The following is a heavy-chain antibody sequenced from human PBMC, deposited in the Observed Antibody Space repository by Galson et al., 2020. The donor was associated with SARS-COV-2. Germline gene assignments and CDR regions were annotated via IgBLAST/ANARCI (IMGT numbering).Heavy chain of an antibody. CDR1: GFTFDDYA. CDR3: AKGGGDTNYDY. V-gene: IGHV3-9*01. D-gene: IGHD5-18*01. CDR2: ISWNSGSI. Sequence: LSLTCAASGFTFDDYAMHWVRQAPGKGLEWVSGISWNSGSIGYADSVKGRFTISRDNAKNSLYLQMNSLRAEDTALYYCAKGGGDTNYDYWGQGTLVTVSA. J-gene: IGHJ4*02.